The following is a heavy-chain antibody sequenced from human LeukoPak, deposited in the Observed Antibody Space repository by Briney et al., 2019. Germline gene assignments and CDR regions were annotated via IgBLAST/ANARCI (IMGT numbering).Heavy chain of an antibody. Sequence: SQTLSFTCTVSGGSISSGGYSRSWIRQHPGKGLEWIGYIYYSGSTYYNPSLKSRVTISVDTSKNQFSLKLSSVTAADTAVYYCARGRGRITMIVVVIPYFDYWGQGTLVTVSS. V-gene: IGHV4-31*03. CDR2: IYYSGST. CDR3: ARGRGRITMIVVVIPYFDY. J-gene: IGHJ4*02. D-gene: IGHD3-22*01. CDR1: GGSISSGGYS.